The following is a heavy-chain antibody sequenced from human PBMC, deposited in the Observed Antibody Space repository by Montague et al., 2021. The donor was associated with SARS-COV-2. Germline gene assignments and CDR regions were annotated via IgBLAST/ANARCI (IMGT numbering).Heavy chain of an antibody. J-gene: IGHJ4*02. CDR1: GGSISSGSCY. Sequence: TLSLTCTVSGGSISSGSCYWSWIRQPAGKGLEWIGRIYTSGTTDYSFSLKSRVTISVDTSKNQFSLKLTSVTAADTAVYYCARAHSGNWAHLDNWGQGSLVTVSS. CDR2: IYTSGTT. CDR3: ARAHSGNWAHLDN. V-gene: IGHV4-61*02. D-gene: IGHD5-12*01.